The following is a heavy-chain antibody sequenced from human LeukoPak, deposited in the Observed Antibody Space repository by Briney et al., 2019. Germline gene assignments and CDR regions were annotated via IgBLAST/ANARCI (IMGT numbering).Heavy chain of an antibody. V-gene: IGHV4-4*02. Sequence: PSETLSLTCAVSGGSISTNRWSWVRQSPGEGLEWIGEAFHSGTSNYKPSLKSRVTISLDKSKNQFSLSLSSVTAADTAVYYCARHTSLSGQRGFDSWGQGTLVTVSS. CDR2: AFHSGTS. CDR3: ARHTSLSGQRGFDS. J-gene: IGHJ4*02. CDR1: GGSISTNR. D-gene: IGHD1-1*01.